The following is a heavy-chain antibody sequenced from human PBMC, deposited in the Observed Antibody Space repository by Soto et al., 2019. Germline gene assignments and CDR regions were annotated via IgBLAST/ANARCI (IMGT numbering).Heavy chain of an antibody. CDR3: ARGNVVAIDY. CDR1: GGSISSRGYY. D-gene: IGHD2-21*01. CDR2: VYHSGST. V-gene: IGHV4-39*07. Sequence: PSETLSLTCTVSGGSISSRGYYWGWIRQPPGKGLEWIGEVYHSGSTNYNPSFKSRVAMSVDKSKNQFSLKLNSVTAADTALYYCARGNVVAIDYWGQGTLVTVSS. J-gene: IGHJ4*02.